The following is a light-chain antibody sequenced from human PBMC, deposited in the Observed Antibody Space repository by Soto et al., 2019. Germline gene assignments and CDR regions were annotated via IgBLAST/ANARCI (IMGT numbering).Light chain of an antibody. V-gene: IGKV3-15*01. CDR2: GAS. Sequence: EIVMTQSPATLSVSPGDRATLSCRASQSVSSNLAWYQQKPGQAPRLLIYGASTRATGIPARFSGSGSGTDFTLTISSLQSEDFAVYYCQQYNDWPPYIFGQGTNLEIK. CDR1: QSVSSN. CDR3: QQYNDWPPYI. J-gene: IGKJ2*01.